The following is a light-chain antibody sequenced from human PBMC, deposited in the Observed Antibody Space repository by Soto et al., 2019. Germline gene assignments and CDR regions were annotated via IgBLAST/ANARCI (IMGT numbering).Light chain of an antibody. CDR1: QGVSSTY. J-gene: IGKJ2*01. V-gene: IGKV3-20*01. CDR2: GAS. CDR3: QLYGNSPPMYT. Sequence: EIVLTQSPGTLSLSPGERATLSCRASQGVSSTYLAWYQQRLGQAPRLLIFGASSRATGIPDRFSGSGSGTDFTLSISRLEPEDFAVYYCQLYGNSPPMYTFGQGAKVESK.